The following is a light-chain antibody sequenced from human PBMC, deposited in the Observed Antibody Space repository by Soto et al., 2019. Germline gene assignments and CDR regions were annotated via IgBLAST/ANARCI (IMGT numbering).Light chain of an antibody. J-gene: IGKJ1*01. CDR2: DAS. Sequence: DIQMTQTPSTLSASVGDRVTINCRASQNVNDYLAWYQQKPGKSPKVLIYDASTLESGVPSRFSGSGSGTEFTLTISGLQADDFATYYCQQYSSHRMFGQGTKVEVK. CDR1: QNVNDY. V-gene: IGKV1-5*01. CDR3: QQYSSHRM.